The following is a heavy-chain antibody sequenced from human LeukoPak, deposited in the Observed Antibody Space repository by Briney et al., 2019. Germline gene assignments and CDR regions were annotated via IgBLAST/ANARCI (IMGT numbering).Heavy chain of an antibody. Sequence: SQTLSLTCTVSGGSISSGDYYWSWIRQPRGKGLEWIGYIYYSGSTYYNPSLKSRVTISVDTSKNQFSLKLSSVTAADTAVYYCARDRSRIAAAAMVYWGQGPLVTVSS. CDR3: ARDRSRIAAAAMVY. J-gene: IGHJ4*02. CDR1: GGSISSGDYY. V-gene: IGHV4-30-4*01. CDR2: IYYSGST. D-gene: IGHD6-13*01.